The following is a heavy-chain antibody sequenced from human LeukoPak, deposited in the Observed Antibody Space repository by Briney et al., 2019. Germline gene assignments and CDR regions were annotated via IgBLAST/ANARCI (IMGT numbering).Heavy chain of an antibody. V-gene: IGHV7-4-1*02. CDR3: ARVLRGEDYDFWSGYYFGRAYYYYGMDV. Sequence: ASETVSCTASGYTFTSYAMNWVRQAPGQGLEWMGWINTNTGNPTYAQGFTGRFVFSLDTSVSTAYLQISSLKAEDTAVYYCARVLRGEDYDFWSGYYFGRAYYYYGMDVWGQGTTVTVSS. D-gene: IGHD3-3*01. CDR2: INTNTGNP. CDR1: GYTFTSYA. J-gene: IGHJ6*02.